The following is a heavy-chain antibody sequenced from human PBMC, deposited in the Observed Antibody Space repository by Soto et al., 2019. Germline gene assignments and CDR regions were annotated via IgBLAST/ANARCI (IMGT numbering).Heavy chain of an antibody. D-gene: IGHD2-2*02. J-gene: IGHJ6*02. V-gene: IGHV4-31*01. CDR1: GDSVSSGGYY. CDR2: IYYSGST. Sequence: QVKLQESGPGLVKPSQTLSLTCTVSGDSVSSGGYYWSWIRQHPGKGLEWIGYIYYSGSTYYNPSLKSHVTISVDASKNQFSLKLSSVTAADTAVYYCARFLGYCGSISCNTYYGMDVWGQGTTVTVSS. CDR3: ARFLGYCGSISCNTYYGMDV.